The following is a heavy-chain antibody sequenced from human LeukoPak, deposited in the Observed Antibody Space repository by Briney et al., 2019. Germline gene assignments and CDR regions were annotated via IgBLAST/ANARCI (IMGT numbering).Heavy chain of an antibody. CDR1: GFTFSSYA. Sequence: GGSLRLSCAASGFTFSSYAMHWVRQAPGKGLEWVAVISYDGSNKYYADSVKGRFTISRDNSKNTLYLQMNSLRAEDTAVYYCARDRPSSTITKTDYWGQGTLVTVSS. CDR3: ARDRPSSTITKTDY. CDR2: ISYDGSNK. V-gene: IGHV3-30*04. J-gene: IGHJ4*02. D-gene: IGHD2-2*01.